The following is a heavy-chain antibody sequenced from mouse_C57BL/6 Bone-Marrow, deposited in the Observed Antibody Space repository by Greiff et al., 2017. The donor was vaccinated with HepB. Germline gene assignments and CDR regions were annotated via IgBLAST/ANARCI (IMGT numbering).Heavy chain of an antibody. CDR1: GYAFSSYW. V-gene: IGHV1-80*01. D-gene: IGHD2-10*02. CDR2: IYTGDGDT. J-gene: IGHJ4*01. CDR3: AKKYGNYRYYAMDY. Sequence: QVQLQQSGAELVKPGASVKISCKASGYAFSSYWMNWVKQRPGKGLEWIGQIYTGDGDTNYNGKFKGKATLTADTSSSTAYMQLSSLTSEDSAVYFCAKKYGNYRYYAMDYWGQGTSVTVSS.